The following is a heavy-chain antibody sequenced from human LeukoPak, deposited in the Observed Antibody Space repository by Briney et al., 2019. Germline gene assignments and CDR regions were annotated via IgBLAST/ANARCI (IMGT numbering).Heavy chain of an antibody. D-gene: IGHD3-22*01. Sequence: GGSLRLSCAASGFTVSSNYMSWVRQAPGKGLDWVSVSYSVGSTYYADSVKGRFTISRDNSKNTLYLQMNSLRAEDTAVYYCARVPYYYDSSGYFYSWFDPWGQGTLVTVSS. CDR1: GFTVSSNY. CDR3: ARVPYYYDSSGYFYSWFDP. CDR2: SYSVGST. J-gene: IGHJ5*02. V-gene: IGHV3-53*01.